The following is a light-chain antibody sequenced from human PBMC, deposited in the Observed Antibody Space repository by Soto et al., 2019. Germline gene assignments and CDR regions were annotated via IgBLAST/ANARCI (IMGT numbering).Light chain of an antibody. CDR3: CSYAGQRVV. CDR1: NL. Sequence: QSVLTQPASVSGSPGQSISISCTYNLVSWYQQHPGKAPKLMIYEGNKRPSGVSNRFSGSKSGNTASLTISGLQAEDEADYYCCSYAGQRVVFGGGTKLTVL. CDR2: EGN. J-gene: IGLJ2*01. V-gene: IGLV2-23*01.